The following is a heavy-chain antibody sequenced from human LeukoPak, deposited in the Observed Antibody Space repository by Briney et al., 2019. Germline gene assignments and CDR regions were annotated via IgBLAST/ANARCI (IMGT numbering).Heavy chain of an antibody. V-gene: IGHV4-59*01. D-gene: IGHD5-18*01. CDR2: IYYSGST. CDR1: GGSISSYY. CDR3: ARASGYSYPYYYGMDV. Sequence: SETLSLTCTVSGGSISSYYWSWIRQPPGKGLGWMVYIYYSGSTNYSPSLKSRVIISVDTSKNQFSLKLSSVTAADTALYYCARASGYSYPYYYGMDVWGQGTTVTVSS. J-gene: IGHJ6*02.